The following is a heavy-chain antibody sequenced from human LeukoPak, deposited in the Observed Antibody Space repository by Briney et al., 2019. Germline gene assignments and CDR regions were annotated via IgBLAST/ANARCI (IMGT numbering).Heavy chain of an antibody. J-gene: IGHJ4*02. V-gene: IGHV3-23*01. CDR2: ISGSGGTT. D-gene: IGHD3-22*01. Sequence: GGFLRLSCAASGFIFRNYAVNWVRQTPGKGLEWVAGISGSGGTTKYADSVKGRFTIARDHSKNTVSLQMNILRVGDTAVYYCAKGGTYYYDSSGYPTYYFDFWGQGTLVTVSS. CDR3: AKGGTYYYDSSGYPTYYFDF. CDR1: GFIFRNYA.